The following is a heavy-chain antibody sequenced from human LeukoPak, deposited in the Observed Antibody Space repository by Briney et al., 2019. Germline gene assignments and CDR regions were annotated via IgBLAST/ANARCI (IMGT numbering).Heavy chain of an antibody. J-gene: IGHJ4*02. Sequence: SETLSLTCAVSGGSISSGGYSWSWIRQPPGKGLEWIGYIYHSGSTYYNPSLKSRVTISVDRSKNQFSLKLSSVTAADTAVYYCARSRGYSYGYDCWGQGTLVTVSS. CDR3: ARSRGYSYGYDC. CDR1: GGSISSGGYS. V-gene: IGHV4-30-2*01. D-gene: IGHD5-18*01. CDR2: IYHSGST.